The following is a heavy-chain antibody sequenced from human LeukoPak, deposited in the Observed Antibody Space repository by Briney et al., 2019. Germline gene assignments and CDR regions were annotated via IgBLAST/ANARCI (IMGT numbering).Heavy chain of an antibody. CDR3: VRDTGFSMLRGILF. J-gene: IGHJ4*02. D-gene: IGHD3-10*01. CDR1: GYTFTTYG. Sequence: ASVKVSCKSAGYTFTTYGMNWVRQAPGQGLEWMGWINTNTGNPTYAQGFTGRFVFSFDTSVSTAYLQISSLKAEDTAVYYCVRDTGFSMLRGILFWGQGTLVTVSS. V-gene: IGHV7-4-1*02. CDR2: INTNTGNP.